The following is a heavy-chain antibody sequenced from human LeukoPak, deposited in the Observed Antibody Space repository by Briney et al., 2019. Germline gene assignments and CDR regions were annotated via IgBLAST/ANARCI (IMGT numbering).Heavy chain of an antibody. CDR2: ISAYTGDT. J-gene: IGHJ4*02. CDR3: ARGGAIYPDY. Sequence: ASVKLSCKASGFTFTNYGITWVRQAPGQGLEWVGWISAYTGDTNYAQKLQDRVTMTTDTATSTAYMELRSLTSDDTAVYYCARGGAIYPDYWGQGTLVTVSS. CDR1: GFTFTNYG. D-gene: IGHD3-10*01. V-gene: IGHV1-18*01.